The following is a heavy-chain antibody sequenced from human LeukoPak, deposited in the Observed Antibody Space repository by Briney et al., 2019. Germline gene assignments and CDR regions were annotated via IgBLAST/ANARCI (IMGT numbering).Heavy chain of an antibody. CDR1: GGSISSGDYY. D-gene: IGHD3-9*01. CDR2: INHSGST. J-gene: IGHJ4*02. CDR3: ARVNHDIYLSPYYFDY. V-gene: IGHV4-39*07. Sequence: PSETLSLTCTVSGGSISSGDYYWSWIRQPPGKGLEWIGEINHSGSTNYNPSLKSRVTISVDTSKNQFSLKLSSVTAADTAVYYCARVNHDIYLSPYYFDYWGQGTLVTVSS.